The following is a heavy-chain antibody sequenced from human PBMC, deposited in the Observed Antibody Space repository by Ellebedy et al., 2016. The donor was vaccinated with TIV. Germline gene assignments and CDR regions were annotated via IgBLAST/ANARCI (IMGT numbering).Heavy chain of an antibody. D-gene: IGHD3-10*01. CDR3: ARDSGRRRSWDNDY. J-gene: IGHJ4*02. CDR2: ISDSGVNT. Sequence: GESLKISCVASGFTFSSYAMCWVRHAPGKGLEWVSTISDSGVNTHFPDSVKGRFTISRDNSRNTVYPQMNNLRTEDTAVYYCARDSGRRRSWDNDYWGQGTLVTVSS. CDR1: GFTFSSYA. V-gene: IGHV3-23*01.